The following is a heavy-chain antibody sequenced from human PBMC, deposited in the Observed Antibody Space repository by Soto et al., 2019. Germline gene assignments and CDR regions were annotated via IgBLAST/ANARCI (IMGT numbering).Heavy chain of an antibody. CDR3: ARHPSDFWFDP. V-gene: IGHV4-39*01. CDR2: IYYSGST. D-gene: IGHD2-21*02. CDR1: GGSISSGGYY. J-gene: IGHJ5*02. Sequence: SETLSLTCTVSGGSISSGGYYWSWIRQHPGKGLEWIGSIYYSGSTYYNPSLKSRVTVSVDTSKNQFSLKLSSVTAADTAVYYCARHPSDFWFDPWGQGTLVTVSS.